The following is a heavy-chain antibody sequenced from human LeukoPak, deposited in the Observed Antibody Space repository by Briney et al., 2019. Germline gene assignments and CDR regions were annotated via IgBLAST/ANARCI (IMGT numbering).Heavy chain of an antibody. D-gene: IGHD6-19*01. CDR2: ISYDGSNK. V-gene: IGHV3-30*18. Sequence: GGSLRLSCAASGFTFSSYGMHWVRQAPGKGLEWVAVISYDGSNKYYADSVKGRFTISRDNSKNTLYLQMNSLRAEDTAVYYCAKDHSSGWYVRIDAFDIWGQGTMVTVSS. CDR3: AKDHSSGWYVRIDAFDI. CDR1: GFTFSSYG. J-gene: IGHJ3*02.